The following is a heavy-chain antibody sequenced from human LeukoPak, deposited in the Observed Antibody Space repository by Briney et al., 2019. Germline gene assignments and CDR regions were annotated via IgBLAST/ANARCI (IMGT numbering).Heavy chain of an antibody. J-gene: IGHJ4*02. CDR3: AVVAGRFPPDY. Sequence: GGSLRLSCAASGFTFSTYAMHWVRQAPGKGLEWVAFTSFDESNKLYADSVEGRFTISRDNSKNTLFLQMHNLRVGDTAMYYCAVVAGRFPPDYWGQGTLVTVSS. D-gene: IGHD6-19*01. CDR1: GFTFSTYA. CDR2: TSFDESNK. V-gene: IGHV3-30-3*01.